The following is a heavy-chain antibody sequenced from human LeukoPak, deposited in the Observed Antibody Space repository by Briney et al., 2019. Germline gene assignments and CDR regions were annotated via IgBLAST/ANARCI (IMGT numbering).Heavy chain of an antibody. CDR1: GFTLRNFR. Sequence: GGSLRLSRAASGFTLRNFRMDWVRPGPGEGLLWVSRINSDGRSTNYADSVKGRFTISRDNAKNTLNLQMNGLRAEDTALYYCARGNGDYVSLFDYWGQGTLVTVSS. D-gene: IGHD4-17*01. CDR2: INSDGRST. J-gene: IGHJ4*02. V-gene: IGHV3-74*01. CDR3: ARGNGDYVSLFDY.